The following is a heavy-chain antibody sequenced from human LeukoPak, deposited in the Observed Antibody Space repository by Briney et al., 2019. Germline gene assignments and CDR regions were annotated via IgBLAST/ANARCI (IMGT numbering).Heavy chain of an antibody. D-gene: IGHD3-10*01. Sequence: GGSLRLSCAASGFTFSSYAMSWVRQAPGKGLERVSAISGSGGSTYYADSVKGRFTISRDNSKNTLYLQMNSLRAEDTAVYYCAKERRLGAYYYYGMDVWGQGTTVTVSS. CDR2: ISGSGGST. CDR3: AKERRLGAYYYYGMDV. J-gene: IGHJ6*02. CDR1: GFTFSSYA. V-gene: IGHV3-23*01.